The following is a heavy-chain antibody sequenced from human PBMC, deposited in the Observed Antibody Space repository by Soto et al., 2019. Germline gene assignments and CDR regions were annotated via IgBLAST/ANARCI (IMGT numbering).Heavy chain of an antibody. J-gene: IGHJ4*02. CDR3: ARDLLGYDSSGGAFDY. D-gene: IGHD3-22*01. CDR1: GFTFSSYS. V-gene: IGHV3-21*01. Sequence: EVQLVESGGGLVKPGGSLRLSCAASGFTFSSYSMNWVRQAPGKGLEWVSSISSSSSYIYYADSVKGRFTISRDNAKNSLYLHMNSLRAEDTAVYYCARDLLGYDSSGGAFDYWGQGTLVTVSS. CDR2: ISSSSSYI.